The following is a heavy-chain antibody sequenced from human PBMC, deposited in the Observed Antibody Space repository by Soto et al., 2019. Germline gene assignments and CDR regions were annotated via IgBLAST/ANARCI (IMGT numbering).Heavy chain of an antibody. CDR2: ISYDGSNK. CDR1: GFTFSSYG. CDR3: AKDLGLRRTTLGY. J-gene: IGHJ4*02. V-gene: IGHV3-30*18. D-gene: IGHD1-7*01. Sequence: QTRGSLRLSCAASGFTFSSYGMHWVRQAPGKGLEWVAVISYDGSNKYYADSVKGRFTISRDNSKNTLYLQMNSLRAEDTAVYYCAKDLGLRRTTLGYWGQGTLVTVSS.